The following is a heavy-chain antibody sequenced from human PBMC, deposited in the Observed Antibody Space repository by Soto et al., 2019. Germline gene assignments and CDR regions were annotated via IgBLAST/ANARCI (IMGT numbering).Heavy chain of an antibody. J-gene: IGHJ4*02. CDR2: ISGSGGST. D-gene: IGHD6-13*01. CDR3: ATDSPPHRNIAAAVHFR. Sequence: GGSLRLSCAASGFTFSSYAMSWVRQAPGKGLEWVSAISGSGGSTYYADSVKGRFTISRDNSKNTLYLQMNSLRAEDKAVYYCATDSPPHRNIAAAVHFRWGQGTLVTVSS. V-gene: IGHV3-23*01. CDR1: GFTFSSYA.